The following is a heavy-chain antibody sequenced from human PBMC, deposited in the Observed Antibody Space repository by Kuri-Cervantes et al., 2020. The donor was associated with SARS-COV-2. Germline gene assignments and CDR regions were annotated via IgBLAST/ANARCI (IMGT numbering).Heavy chain of an antibody. J-gene: IGHJ2*01. D-gene: IGHD2-2*01. CDR3: AKDSPEIVVVPAAPLYFDL. CDR2: IIPIFGTA. CDR1: GGTFSSYA. V-gene: IGHV1-69*05. Sequence: SVKVSCKASGGTFSSYAISWVRQAPGQGLEWMGGIIPIFGTANYAQEFQGRVTITTDESTSTAYMELSSLRAEDTAVYYCAKDSPEIVVVPAAPLYFDLRGRGTLVTVSS.